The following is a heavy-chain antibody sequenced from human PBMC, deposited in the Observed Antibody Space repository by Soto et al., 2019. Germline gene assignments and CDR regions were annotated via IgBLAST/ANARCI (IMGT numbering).Heavy chain of an antibody. J-gene: IGHJ6*02. Sequence: GGSLRLSCAASGFTVSSKYMNWVRQAPGKGLEWVSVFYAGGNIYYADSVQGRFTISRDESKNTLDLQMNSLRVEDTAIYYCARGNHAYYALDVWGPGTTVTVSS. CDR3: ARGNHAYYALDV. CDR2: FYAGGNI. V-gene: IGHV3-53*01. D-gene: IGHD4-4*01. CDR1: GFTVSSKY.